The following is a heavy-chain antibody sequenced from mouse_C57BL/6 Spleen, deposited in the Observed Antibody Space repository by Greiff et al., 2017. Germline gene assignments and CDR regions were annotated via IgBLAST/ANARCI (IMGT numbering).Heavy chain of an antibody. CDR3: ARVSSWYFDV. CDR1: GYSITSGYY. J-gene: IGHJ1*03. D-gene: IGHD1-1*01. CDR2: ISYDGSN. V-gene: IGHV3-6*01. Sequence: EVKLEESGPGLVKPSQSLSLTCSVTGYSITSGYYWNWIRQFPGNKLEWMGYISYDGSNNYNPSLKNRISITRDTSKNQFFLKLNSVTTEDTATYYCARVSSWYFDVWGTGTTVTVSS.